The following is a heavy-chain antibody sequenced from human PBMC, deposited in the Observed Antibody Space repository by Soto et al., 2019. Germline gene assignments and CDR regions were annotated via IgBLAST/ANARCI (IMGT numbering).Heavy chain of an antibody. Sequence: GGSLRLSCAASGFTFDTYAMLWVRQAPGKGLEWVAVISYDGSNQFYAGSVKGRFTVSRDNSKNTLYLQVNSLRNDDTAVYYCTRGLLTDFFDYWGQGALVTVSS. CDR1: GFTFDTYA. CDR3: TRGLLTDFFDY. CDR2: ISYDGSNQ. J-gene: IGHJ4*02. V-gene: IGHV3-30-3*01.